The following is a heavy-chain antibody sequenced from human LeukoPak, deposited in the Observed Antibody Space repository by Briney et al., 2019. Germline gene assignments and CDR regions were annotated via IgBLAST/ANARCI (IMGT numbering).Heavy chain of an antibody. CDR1: GYTFTSYY. D-gene: IGHD3-10*01. CDR3: ARGREFGYWFDP. CDR2: INPSGGST. Sequence: ASVTVSCTASGYTFTSYYMHWVRQAPGQGLEWMGIINPSGGSTSYAQKFQGRVTITRDTSASTAYMELSSLRSEDMAVYYCARGREFGYWFDPWGQGTLVTVSS. V-gene: IGHV1-46*01. J-gene: IGHJ5*02.